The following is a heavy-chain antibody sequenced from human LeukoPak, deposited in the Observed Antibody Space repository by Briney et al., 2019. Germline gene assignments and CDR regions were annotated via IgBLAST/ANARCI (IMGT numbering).Heavy chain of an antibody. D-gene: IGHD3-16*01. CDR3: ARVGGTGHFDY. J-gene: IGHJ4*02. CDR2: IYYSGTT. V-gene: IGHV4-59*01. Sequence: SETLSLTCTVSGGSISRYYWSWIRQPPGKGLEWIGYIYYSGTTNHNPSLKSRVTISVDTSKNQFSLNLSSVTAADTALYYCARVGGTGHFDYWGQGTLVTVSS. CDR1: GGSISRYY.